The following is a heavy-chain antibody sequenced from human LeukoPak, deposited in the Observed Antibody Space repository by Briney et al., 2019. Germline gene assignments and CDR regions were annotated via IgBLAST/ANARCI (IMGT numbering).Heavy chain of an antibody. CDR2: IYYSGST. V-gene: IGHV4-39*01. J-gene: IGHJ2*01. Sequence: PSETLSLTCTVSGGSISSSSYYWGWIRQPPGKGLEWIGSIYYSGSTYYNPSLKSRVTISVDTSKNQFSLKLSSVTAADTAVYYCARLPIAVASWYFDLWGRGTLVTVSS. CDR3: ARLPIAVASWYFDL. D-gene: IGHD6-19*01. CDR1: GGSISSSSYY.